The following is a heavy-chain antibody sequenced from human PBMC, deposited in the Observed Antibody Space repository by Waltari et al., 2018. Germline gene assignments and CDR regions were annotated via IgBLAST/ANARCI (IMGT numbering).Heavy chain of an antibody. D-gene: IGHD3-10*01. CDR2: IYKSGST. CDR1: GDSINRGSYY. V-gene: IGHV4-61*02. J-gene: IGHJ4*02. Sequence: QVQLQESGPGLVKPSQTLSLTCPVSGDSINRGSYYLTWIRQPAGKGLEWIRHIYKSGSTNYNPSLKTRLSISMNKSNNQLSLTLKSVTAADTAVYYCARDRGPDVNEAMGLDYWGQGTRVTVSS. CDR3: ARDRGPDVNEAMGLDY.